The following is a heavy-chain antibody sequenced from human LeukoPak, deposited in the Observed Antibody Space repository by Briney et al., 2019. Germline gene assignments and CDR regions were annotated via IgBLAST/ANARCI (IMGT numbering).Heavy chain of an antibody. CDR3: ARGLEYCSGGSCYWYFDL. J-gene: IGHJ2*01. CDR2: INSGGSST. CDR1: GFTFSSHW. Sequence: PGGSLRLSCAASGFTFSSHWMHWVRQAPGKGLVWVSHINSGGSSTTYADSVKGRFTISRDNAKNTLYLQMNSLRAEDTAVYYCARGLEYCSGGSCYWYFDLWGRGTLVTVSS. V-gene: IGHV3-74*03. D-gene: IGHD2-15*01.